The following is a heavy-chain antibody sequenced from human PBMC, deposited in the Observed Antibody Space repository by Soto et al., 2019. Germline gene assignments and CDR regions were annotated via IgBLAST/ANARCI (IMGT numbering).Heavy chain of an antibody. CDR1: GGSISSSSYY. J-gene: IGHJ4*02. D-gene: IGHD4-17*01. CDR3: AGLRAGPLFDY. Sequence: PSETLSLTCTVSGGSISSSSYYWGWIRQPPGKGLEWIGSIYYSGSTYYNPSLKSRVTISVDTSKNQFSLKLSSVTAADTAVYYCAGLRAGPLFDYWGQGTLVTVSS. V-gene: IGHV4-39*01. CDR2: IYYSGST.